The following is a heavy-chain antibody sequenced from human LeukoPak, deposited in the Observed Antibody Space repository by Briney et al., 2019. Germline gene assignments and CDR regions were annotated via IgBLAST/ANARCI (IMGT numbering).Heavy chain of an antibody. CDR1: GFTLSSSL. J-gene: IGHJ5*02. Sequence: VGSLRLSCAASGFTLSSSLITSVRQAPGKGLEWVASINQVGGEIHYVDSVRGRFTISRDNAMNSLYLQMNSLTAEETAVHYWVRGNQAGCWFDPWGQGTLVTDSS. V-gene: IGHV3-7*04. CDR3: VRGNQAGCWFDP. CDR2: INQVGGEI.